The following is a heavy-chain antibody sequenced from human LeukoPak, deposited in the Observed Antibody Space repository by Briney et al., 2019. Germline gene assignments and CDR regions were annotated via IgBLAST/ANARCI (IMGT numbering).Heavy chain of an antibody. D-gene: IGHD6-13*01. CDR1: GFTVSSNY. CDR3: AKEGYSSSWYDVY. J-gene: IGHJ4*02. V-gene: IGHV3-53*01. CDR2: IYSGGST. Sequence: RAGGSLRLSCAASGFTVSSNYMSWVRQAPGKGLEWVSVIYSGGSTSYAESVKGRFTVSRDNSKNTLYLQMNSLRAEDTAVYYCAKEGYSSSWYDVYWGQGTLVTVSS.